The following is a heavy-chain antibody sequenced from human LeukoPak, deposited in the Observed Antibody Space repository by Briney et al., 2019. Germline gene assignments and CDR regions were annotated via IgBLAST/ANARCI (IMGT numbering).Heavy chain of an antibody. CDR3: ATYRQVLLPFES. V-gene: IGHV3-11*01. Sequence: GGSLRLSCAASGFTFSDYYMSWVRQAPGKGLEWVSYISSSGSTIYYADSVRGRFTISRDNSKSTLSLQMNSLRAEDTAIYYCATYRQVLLPFESWGQGTLVTVSS. D-gene: IGHD2-8*02. CDR1: GFTFSDYY. J-gene: IGHJ4*02. CDR2: ISSSGSTI.